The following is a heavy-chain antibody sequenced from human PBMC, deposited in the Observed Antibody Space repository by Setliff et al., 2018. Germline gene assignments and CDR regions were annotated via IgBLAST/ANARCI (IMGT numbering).Heavy chain of an antibody. Sequence: ASVKVSCKASGYIFKSYGISWVRQAPGQGLEWMGWISVYSGNTNYAQKLQGRVTMPTDASTNTAYMELRGLTSDDTAVYYCARETDPPHYDTSGHLDYWGQGTLVTVSS. V-gene: IGHV1-18*01. CDR3: ARETDPPHYDTSGHLDY. J-gene: IGHJ4*02. D-gene: IGHD3-22*01. CDR1: GYIFKSYG. CDR2: ISVYSGNT.